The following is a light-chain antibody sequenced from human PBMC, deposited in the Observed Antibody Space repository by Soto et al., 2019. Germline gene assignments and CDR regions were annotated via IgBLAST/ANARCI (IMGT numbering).Light chain of an antibody. V-gene: IGKV3-20*01. CDR1: LSVGSS. Sequence: EIVRTYASVTLSRAVVERAALSCRASLSVGSSLAWYQHKPGQAPRLLIYGASSRATGIPDRFGGSGSGTDFTLTISRLETEDFAVYYCHQYGDSPLFGPGTKVDIK. J-gene: IGKJ3*01. CDR3: HQYGDSPL. CDR2: GAS.